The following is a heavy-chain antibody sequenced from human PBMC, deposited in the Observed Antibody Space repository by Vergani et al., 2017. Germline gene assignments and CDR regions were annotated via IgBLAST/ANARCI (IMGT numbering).Heavy chain of an antibody. CDR3: ARPVGRSAIADGYRV. J-gene: IGHJ3*01. Sequence: QVQLQESGPGLVKPSETLSLTCTVSGGSISSYYWGFIRQPPGKGLEWIVSISSSGSPYYNPTLKSRLAFSVDTSKNLFSLRLKSVTATDTGMYYCARPVGRSAIADGYRVWGQGTMVTVS. CDR1: GGSISSYY. V-gene: IGHV4-59*04. CDR2: ISSSGSP. D-gene: IGHD3-16*02.